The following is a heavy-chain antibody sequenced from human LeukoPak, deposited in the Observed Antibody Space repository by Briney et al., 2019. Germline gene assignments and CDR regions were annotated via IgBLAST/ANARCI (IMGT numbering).Heavy chain of an antibody. CDR2: IYHSGST. D-gene: IGHD4-23*01. CDR1: GYSISSGYY. Sequence: PSETLSLTCAVSGYSISSGYYWGWIRQPPGKGLEWIGSIYHSGSTYYNPSLKSRVTISVDTSKNQFSLKLSFVTAADTAVYYCARDLHGGNSGLGYWGQGTLVTVSS. J-gene: IGHJ1*01. V-gene: IGHV4-38-2*02. CDR3: ARDLHGGNSGLGY.